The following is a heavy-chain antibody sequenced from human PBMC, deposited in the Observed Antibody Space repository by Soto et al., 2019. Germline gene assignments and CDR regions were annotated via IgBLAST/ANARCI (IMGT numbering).Heavy chain of an antibody. V-gene: IGHV4-39*01. D-gene: IGHD3-22*01. J-gene: IGHJ1*01. CDR2: IYYSGST. CDR3: ARLVYDSSGYRPG. Sequence: TLSLTCPLHSSSICSSSFSWGGIRQPPGKGLEWIGSIYYSGSTYYNPSLKSRVTISVDTSKNQFSLKLSSVTAADTAVYYCARLVYDSSGYRPGWGQG. CDR1: SSSICSSSFS.